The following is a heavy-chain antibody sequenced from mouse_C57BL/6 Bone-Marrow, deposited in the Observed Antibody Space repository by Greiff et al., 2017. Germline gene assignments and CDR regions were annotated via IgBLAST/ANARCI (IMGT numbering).Heavy chain of an antibody. J-gene: IGHJ3*01. CDR1: GFNIKDDY. CDR3: TTSYYYGSSPAY. V-gene: IGHV14-4*01. CDR2: IDPENGDT. D-gene: IGHD1-1*01. Sequence: EVKLQESGAELVRPGASVKLSCTASGFNIKDDYMHWVKQRPEQGLEWIGWIDPENGDTEYASKFQGKATITADTSSNTAYLQLSSLTSEDTAVYYCTTSYYYGSSPAYWGQGTLVTVSA.